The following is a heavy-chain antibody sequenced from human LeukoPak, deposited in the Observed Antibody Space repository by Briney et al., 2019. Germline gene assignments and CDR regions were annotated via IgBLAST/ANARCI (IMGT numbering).Heavy chain of an antibody. CDR3: ARVPIFDYYGMDV. CDR1: GFTFSSYW. Sequence: PGGSLRLSCAASGFTFSSYWMSWVRQAPGKGLEWVANIKQDGSEKYYVDSVKGRFTISRDNAKNSLYLQMNSLRAEDTAVYYCARVPIFDYYGMDVWGQGTTATVSS. V-gene: IGHV3-7*01. D-gene: IGHD3-9*01. J-gene: IGHJ6*02. CDR2: IKQDGSEK.